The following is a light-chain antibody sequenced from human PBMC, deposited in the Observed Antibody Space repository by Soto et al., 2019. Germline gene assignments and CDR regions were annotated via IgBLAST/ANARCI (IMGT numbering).Light chain of an antibody. CDR1: QGISSY. CDR2: AAS. Sequence: VICMTQSPSLLSASTGYIFTISCRMSQGISSYLAWYQKKKGKAPELLIYAASTLQSGVPSRLSGSGYGTDLAITISSMKNEDFETYYCQQGFSNTWAFGQGTKVDIK. CDR3: QQGFSNTWA. J-gene: IGKJ1*01. V-gene: IGKV1D-8*01.